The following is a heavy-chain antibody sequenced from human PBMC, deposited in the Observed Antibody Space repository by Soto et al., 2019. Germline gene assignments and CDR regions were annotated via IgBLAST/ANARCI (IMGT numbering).Heavy chain of an antibody. Sequence: QVQLRESGPGLVRPSQTLSLTCTVSGGSISSGSYSWSRIRQHPGKGLEWIGYIYYSGSTYNNPSLKSRVTISLDTSKNQFSLNLSSVTAADTAVYYCAREGGDGVDYWGQGTLVTVSS. CDR2: IYYSGST. J-gene: IGHJ4*02. V-gene: IGHV4-31*03. D-gene: IGHD3-16*01. CDR1: GGSISSGSYS. CDR3: AREGGDGVDY.